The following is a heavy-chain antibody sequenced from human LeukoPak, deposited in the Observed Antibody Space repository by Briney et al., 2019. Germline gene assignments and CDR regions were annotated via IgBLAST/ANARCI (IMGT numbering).Heavy chain of an antibody. CDR2: INPNSGGA. D-gene: IGHD1-7*01. J-gene: IGHJ3*02. CDR3: AKDRSWNWAVISSDAFDI. Sequence: GASVKVSCKASGYTFTGYYMHWVRQAPGQGLEWMGWINPNSGGANYAQKFQGRVTMTRDTSISTAYMELSRLRSDDTAVYYCAKDRSWNWAVISSDAFDIWGQGTMVTVSS. CDR1: GYTFTGYY. V-gene: IGHV1-2*02.